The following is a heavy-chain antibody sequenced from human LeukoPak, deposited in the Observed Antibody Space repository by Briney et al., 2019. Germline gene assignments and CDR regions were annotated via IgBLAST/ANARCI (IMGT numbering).Heavy chain of an antibody. CDR1: GGSIGRNY. CDR3: AYSGSEWDAFDI. D-gene: IGHD1-26*01. J-gene: IGHJ3*02. Sequence: SETLSLSCTVSGGSIGRNYWSWIRQPPGKGLEWIGYIYYSGSTNYNPSLKSRVSILVDKSKNQFSLKLTSVTAADTAVYYCAYSGSEWDAFDIWGQGTVVTVSS. V-gene: IGHV4-59*01. CDR2: IYYSGST.